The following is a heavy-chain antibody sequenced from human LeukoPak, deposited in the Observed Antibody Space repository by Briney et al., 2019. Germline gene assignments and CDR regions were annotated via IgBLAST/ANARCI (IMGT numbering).Heavy chain of an antibody. Sequence: PSETLSLTCTVSGGSISSYYWSWIRQPPGKGLEWLGYIYYSGWTKYNPSLESRVTISVDTSRNQFSLKLSSVTAADTALYYCARYSGWYDYWGQGTLVTVSS. CDR2: IYYSGWT. CDR3: ARYSGWYDY. V-gene: IGHV4-59*08. J-gene: IGHJ4*02. CDR1: GGSISSYY. D-gene: IGHD6-19*01.